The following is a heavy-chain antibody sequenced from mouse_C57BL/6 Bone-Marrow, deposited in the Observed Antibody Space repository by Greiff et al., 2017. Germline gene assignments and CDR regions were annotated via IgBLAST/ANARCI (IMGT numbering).Heavy chain of an antibody. CDR3: AIQPHYYGSYYFDY. CDR2: IDPSDSET. CDR1: GYTFTSYW. J-gene: IGHJ2*01. Sequence: QVQLQQPGAELVRPGSSVKLSCKASGYTFTSYWMHWVKQRPIQGLEWIGNIDPSDSETHYNQKFKDKATLTVDKSSSTDYMQLSSLTSEDSAVYYCAIQPHYYGSYYFDYWGQGTTRTVSS. V-gene: IGHV1-52*01. D-gene: IGHD1-1*01.